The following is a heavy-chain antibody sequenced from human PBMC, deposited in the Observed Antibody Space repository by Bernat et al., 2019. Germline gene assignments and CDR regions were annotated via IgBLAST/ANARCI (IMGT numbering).Heavy chain of an antibody. V-gene: IGHV3-23*01. CDR1: GFTFSNYA. CDR3: ANMRGAYDTRGYSPPDFDY. D-gene: IGHD3-22*01. Sequence: EVQLLESGGGLVQPGGSLRLSCAASGFTFSNYAMSWVRQASGKGLEWVSTITGTGSNTYYADSVKGRFTISRDNSKNTLYLQMNSVRAEDTAVYYCANMRGAYDTRGYSPPDFDYWGQRTLVTVSS. CDR2: ITGTGSNT. J-gene: IGHJ4*02.